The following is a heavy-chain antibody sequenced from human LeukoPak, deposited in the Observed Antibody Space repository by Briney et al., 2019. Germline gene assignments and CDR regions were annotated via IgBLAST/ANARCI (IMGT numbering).Heavy chain of an antibody. D-gene: IGHD1-26*01. CDR2: ISGSGGGT. V-gene: IGHV3-23*01. CDR1: GFTFSSYA. CDR3: AKSPFGGGYTTLDY. Sequence: GGSLRLSCAASGFTFSSYAMSWVRQAPGKGLEWVSGISGSGGGTYYADSVKGRFTISRDNSKNTLYLQMNSLRAEDTAVYYCAKSPFGGGYTTLDYWGQGPLVTASS. J-gene: IGHJ4*02.